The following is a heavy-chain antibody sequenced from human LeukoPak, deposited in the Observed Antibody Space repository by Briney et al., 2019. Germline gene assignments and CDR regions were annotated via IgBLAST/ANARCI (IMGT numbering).Heavy chain of an antibody. CDR1: GYSISSSNW. V-gene: IGHV4-28*01. CDR3: ARSVAAAGTGNGWFDP. J-gene: IGHJ5*02. Sequence: SDTLSLTCAVSGYSISSSNWWGWIRQPPEKGLEWIGYIYYSGSTYYNPSLKSRVTMSVDTSKNQFSLKLSSVTAVDTAVYYCARSVAAAGTGNGWFDPWGQGTLVTVSS. CDR2: IYYSGST. D-gene: IGHD6-13*01.